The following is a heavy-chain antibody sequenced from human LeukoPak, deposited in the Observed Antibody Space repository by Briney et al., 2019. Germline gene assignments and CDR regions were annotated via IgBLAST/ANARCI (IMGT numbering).Heavy chain of an antibody. CDR2: IIPILGIA. CDR3: AKRLAAGNYDYYYGMDV. D-gene: IGHD6-13*01. CDR1: GGTFSSYA. Sequence: SVKVSCKASGGTFSSYAISWVRQAPGQGLEWMGRIIPILGIANYAQKFQGRVTITADKSTSTAYMELSSLRSEDTAVYYCAKRLAAGNYDYYYGMDVWGQGTTVTVSS. V-gene: IGHV1-69*04. J-gene: IGHJ6*02.